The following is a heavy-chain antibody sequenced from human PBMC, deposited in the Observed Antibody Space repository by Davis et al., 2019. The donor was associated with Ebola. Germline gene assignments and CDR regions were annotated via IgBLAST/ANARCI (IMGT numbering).Heavy chain of an antibody. CDR1: GFTFRNYA. Sequence: PGGPLRLPCVASGFTFRNYAMHWVRQAPGKGLEWVAVTSHNERERFYGESVQGRFTISRDNSENVLYLQMDSLRPDDTAIYFCARALHDEVLDYWGQGTPVTVSS. CDR3: ARALHDEVLDY. D-gene: IGHD1-1*01. V-gene: IGHV3-30*04. J-gene: IGHJ4*02. CDR2: TSHNERER.